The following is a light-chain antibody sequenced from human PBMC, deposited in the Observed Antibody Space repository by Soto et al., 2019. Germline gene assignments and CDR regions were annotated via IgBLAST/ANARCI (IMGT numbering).Light chain of an antibody. J-gene: IGKJ4*01. CDR1: QSVDGN. Sequence: DIVMTQSPATLSVSPGERATLSCRASQSVDGNIAWYQQKPGQAPRLLIYGAYTRETGIPARFSGSGSGTEFTLTISSLRSEDLAVDYCQQCNNWPLTFGGGTKVDIK. V-gene: IGKV3-15*01. CDR2: GAY. CDR3: QQCNNWPLT.